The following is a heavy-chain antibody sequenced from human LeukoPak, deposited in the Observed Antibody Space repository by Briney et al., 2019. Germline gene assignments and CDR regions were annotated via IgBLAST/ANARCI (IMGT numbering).Heavy chain of an antibody. CDR2: IRYDGSNK. J-gene: IGHJ4*02. CDR3: AKDLRSGWYFSFDY. Sequence: GGSLRLSCAASGFTFSSYGMHWVRQAPGKGREWVAFIRYDGSNKYYADSVKGRFTISRDNSKNTLYLQMNSLRTDDTAMYYCAKDLRSGWYFSFDYWGQGTLVTVSS. V-gene: IGHV3-30*02. CDR1: GFTFSSYG. D-gene: IGHD6-19*01.